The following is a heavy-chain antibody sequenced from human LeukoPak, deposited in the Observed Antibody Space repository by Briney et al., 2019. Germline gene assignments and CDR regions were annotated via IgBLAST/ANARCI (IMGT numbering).Heavy chain of an antibody. CDR2: ITGSGGTT. V-gene: IGHV3-23*01. D-gene: IGHD3-10*01. CDR3: TSHFGVKWYFDL. Sequence: GGSLRLSCAASGFIFSNSAVSWVRQAPGKGLEWVSTITGSGGTTLYRDSVKGRFTISRDNSENTVFLQMSSLGAEDTAVYYCTSHFGVKWYFDLWGRGTLVTVSS. J-gene: IGHJ2*01. CDR1: GFIFSNSA.